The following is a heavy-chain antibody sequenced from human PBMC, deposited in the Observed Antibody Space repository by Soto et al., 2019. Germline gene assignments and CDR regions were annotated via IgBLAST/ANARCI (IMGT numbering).Heavy chain of an antibody. Sequence: ASVKVSCKASGYTFTNYGLSWVRQAPGQGLEWMGWIGAYNGNTKSAQKFQGRVTMTTDTSTSTAYMELRSLRSDDTAVYYCARDYGSSSSGMDVWGQGTTVTVSS. CDR2: IGAYNGNT. D-gene: IGHD6-6*01. J-gene: IGHJ6*02. V-gene: IGHV1-18*01. CDR1: GYTFTNYG. CDR3: ARDYGSSSSGMDV.